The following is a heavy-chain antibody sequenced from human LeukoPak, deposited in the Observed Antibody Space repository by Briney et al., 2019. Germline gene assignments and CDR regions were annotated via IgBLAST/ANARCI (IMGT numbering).Heavy chain of an antibody. D-gene: IGHD3-3*01. Sequence: PGGSLRLSCIVSPFTISDYWMSWVRQAPGKGLEWVANIKLDGSEKNYVDSVKGRFTISRDNTKNSLYLQMNSLRAEDTAVFYCARDQYDTWSRRGNFDSWGQGTLVIVSS. CDR1: PFTISDYW. CDR2: IKLDGSEK. J-gene: IGHJ4*02. V-gene: IGHV3-7*03. CDR3: ARDQYDTWSRRGNFDS.